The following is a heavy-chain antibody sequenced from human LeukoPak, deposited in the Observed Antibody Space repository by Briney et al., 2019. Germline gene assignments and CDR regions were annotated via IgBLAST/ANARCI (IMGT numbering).Heavy chain of an antibody. CDR2: ISYYGST. V-gene: IGHV4-38-2*01. CDR3: ARVGAIPGIDP. Sequence: PSETLSLTCAVSGYSITEGFSWGWIRQPPGQGLEWIASISYYGSTYSKSTLQSRLTISRDTSKNEFSLRLTSVTATDTAVCYCARVGAIPGIDPWGQGTPVTVSS. J-gene: IGHJ5*02. D-gene: IGHD3-16*01. CDR1: GYSITEGFS.